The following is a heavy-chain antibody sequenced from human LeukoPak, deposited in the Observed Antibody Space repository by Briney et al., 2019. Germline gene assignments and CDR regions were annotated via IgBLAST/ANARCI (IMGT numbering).Heavy chain of an antibody. CDR3: ASFFYFDTSAYYGGWYFDY. Sequence: GGSLRLSCAASGFTFSSYSMNWVRQAPGKGLEWVSSISSSSSYIYYADSVKGRFTISRDNAKNSLYLQMNSLRAEDTAVYYCASFFYFDTSAYYGGWYFDYWGQGTLVTVSS. CDR2: ISSSSSYI. V-gene: IGHV3-21*01. CDR1: GFTFSSYS. J-gene: IGHJ4*02. D-gene: IGHD3-22*01.